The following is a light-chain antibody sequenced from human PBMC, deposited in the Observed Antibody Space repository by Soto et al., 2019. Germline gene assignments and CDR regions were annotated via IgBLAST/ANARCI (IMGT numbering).Light chain of an antibody. CDR1: QSVSKF. J-gene: IGKJ5*01. CDR2: DAS. Sequence: MTQSPSSLSASVGNRVTITCRASQSVSKFLNWYQHKPGQAPRLLIYDASTRATGIPDRFSGGGSGTEFTLTISSLQSEDFVVYYCQQYNSWPPITFGQGTRLEIK. V-gene: IGKV3-15*01. CDR3: QQYNSWPPIT.